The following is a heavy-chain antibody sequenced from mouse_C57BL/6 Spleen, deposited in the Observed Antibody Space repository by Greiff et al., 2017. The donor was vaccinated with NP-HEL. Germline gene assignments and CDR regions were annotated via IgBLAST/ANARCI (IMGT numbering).Heavy chain of an antibody. CDR1: GYAFSSSW. CDR2: IYPGDGDT. CDR3: ARLWSIAMDY. J-gene: IGHJ4*01. Sequence: VKLQQSGPELVKPGASVKISCKASGYAFSSSWMNWVKQRPGKGLEWIGRIYPGDGDTNYNGKFKGKATLTADKSSSTAYMQLSSLTSEDSAVYFCARLWSIAMDYWGQGTSVTVSS. D-gene: IGHD1-1*02. V-gene: IGHV1-82*01.